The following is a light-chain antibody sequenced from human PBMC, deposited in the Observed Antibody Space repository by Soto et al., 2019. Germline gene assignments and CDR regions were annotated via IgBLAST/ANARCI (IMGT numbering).Light chain of an antibody. CDR3: GSWDSSLSAYV. CDR1: SSNIGGNS. CDR2: DDN. J-gene: IGLJ1*01. Sequence: QSLLTQPPSVSSAPGHKVTISGSGSSSNIGGNSVSWYQQLPGTAPKLLIYDDNKRPSGIPDRFSGSKSGTSATLGITGFQTGDEADYYCGSWDSSLSAYVFGTGTKVTVL. V-gene: IGLV1-51*01.